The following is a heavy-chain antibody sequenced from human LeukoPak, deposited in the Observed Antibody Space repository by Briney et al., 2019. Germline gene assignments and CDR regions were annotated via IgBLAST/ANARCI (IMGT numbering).Heavy chain of an antibody. CDR2: ISSRSTYI. CDR3: ARGSRRLLRFLGQSKWFDP. V-gene: IGHV3-21*01. J-gene: IGHJ5*02. CDR1: GFTFSNYS. D-gene: IGHD3-3*01. Sequence: GGSLRLSCAASGFTFSNYSMNWVRQAPGKGLEWGSSISSRSTYIYHADSVKGRFTISRDNAKNTLYLQMNSLRAEDTAVYYCARGSRRLLRFLGQSKWFDPWGQGTLVTVSS.